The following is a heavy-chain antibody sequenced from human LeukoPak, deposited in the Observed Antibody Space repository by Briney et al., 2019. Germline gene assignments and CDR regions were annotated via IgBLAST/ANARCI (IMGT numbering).Heavy chain of an antibody. CDR3: AKGYSHGRGFDY. Sequence: ASVKVSCKASGYTFTSYYMHWVRQARGQGLEWMGIINPSGGSTSYAQKFQGRVTMTRDTSTSTVYMELSSLRSEDTAVYYCAKGYSHGRGFDYWGQGTLVTVSS. CDR2: INPSGGST. CDR1: GYTFTSYY. D-gene: IGHD5-18*01. V-gene: IGHV1-46*01. J-gene: IGHJ4*02.